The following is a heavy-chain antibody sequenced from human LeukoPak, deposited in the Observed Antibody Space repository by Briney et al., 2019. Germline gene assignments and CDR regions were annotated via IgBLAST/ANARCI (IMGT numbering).Heavy chain of an antibody. Sequence: GASVKVSCKLSGYTLTELSMSWVRQAPGKGLEWMGGFDPEDGETIYAQKFQGRVTMTRDTSISTAYMELSLLRSDDTAIYYCAKARPASGTNYYMDVWGKGTTVTVSS. V-gene: IGHV1-24*01. CDR3: AKARPASGTNYYMDV. CDR2: FDPEDGET. J-gene: IGHJ6*03. D-gene: IGHD3-10*01. CDR1: GYTLTELS.